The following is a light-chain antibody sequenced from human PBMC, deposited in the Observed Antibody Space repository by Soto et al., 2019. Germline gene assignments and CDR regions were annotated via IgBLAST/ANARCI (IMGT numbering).Light chain of an antibody. V-gene: IGKV3-20*01. Sequence: EIVLTQPPGTLSLSTGERGTLSCRASQSVASGHLAWYQQTPGQAPRLLVSDASSRATGIPDRFSGSASGTDFTLTISRLEPEDSAMYYCQQYGTAPITFGQGTRLEIK. J-gene: IGKJ5*01. CDR2: DAS. CDR3: QQYGTAPIT. CDR1: QSVASGH.